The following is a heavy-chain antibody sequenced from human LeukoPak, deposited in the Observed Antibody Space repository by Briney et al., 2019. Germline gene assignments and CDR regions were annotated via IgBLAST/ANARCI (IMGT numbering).Heavy chain of an antibody. J-gene: IGHJ5*02. CDR3: ARGRLLVVVPAAIGSHSDGYDP. D-gene: IGHD2-2*01. V-gene: IGHV1-8*01. Sequence: GASVKVSCKASGYTFTSYDINWVRQATGQGLEWMGWMNPNSGNTGYAQKFQGRVTMTRNTSISTAYMELSSLRSEDTAVYYCARGRLLVVVPAAIGSHSDGYDPWGQGTLVTVSS. CDR2: MNPNSGNT. CDR1: GYTFTSYD.